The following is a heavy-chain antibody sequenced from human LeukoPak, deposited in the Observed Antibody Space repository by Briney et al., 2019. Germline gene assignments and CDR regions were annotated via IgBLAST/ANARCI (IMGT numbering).Heavy chain of an antibody. V-gene: IGHV4-59*08. D-gene: IGHD5-12*01. CDR1: GVSISTYY. Sequence: PETLSLTCTVSGVSISTYYWSWIRQPPGKGLEWIGYIHYSGTTNYNPSLKNRVTISLDTSKNQFSLNLSSVTAADTAVYYCARMGGYSGYATHWGQGTLVTVSS. CDR3: ARMGGYSGYATH. CDR2: IHYSGTT. J-gene: IGHJ4*02.